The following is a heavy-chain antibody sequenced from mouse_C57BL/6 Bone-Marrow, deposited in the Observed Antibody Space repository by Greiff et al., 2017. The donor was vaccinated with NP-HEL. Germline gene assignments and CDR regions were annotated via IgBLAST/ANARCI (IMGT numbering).Heavy chain of an antibody. CDR2: IYPGDGAT. D-gene: IGHD1-1*02. Sequence: QVQLQQSGAELVKPGASVKISCKASGYAFSSYWMNWVKQRPGKGLEWIGQIYPGDGATNYNGKVKGKATLTADKSSSTAYMQLSSLTSEDSAVYFWAREAGVAWFSYWGQGTLVTVSA. V-gene: IGHV1-80*01. CDR1: GYAFSSYW. CDR3: AREAGVAWFSY. J-gene: IGHJ3*01.